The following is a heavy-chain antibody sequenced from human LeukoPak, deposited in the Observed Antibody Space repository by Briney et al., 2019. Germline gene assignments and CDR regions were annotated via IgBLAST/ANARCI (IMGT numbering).Heavy chain of an antibody. CDR2: INPSGGAT. D-gene: IGHD3-22*01. J-gene: IGHJ3*02. CDR3: ARVYYYDTRGPNAFDI. Sequence: GASVKVSCKASGYTFTSYYMHWVRQAPGQGLEWMGKINPSGGATSYAQRFQGRVTVTSDTSTSTVSMELSSLRSEDTALYYCARVYYYDTRGPNAFDIWGQGTMVTVSS. V-gene: IGHV1-46*01. CDR1: GYTFTSYY.